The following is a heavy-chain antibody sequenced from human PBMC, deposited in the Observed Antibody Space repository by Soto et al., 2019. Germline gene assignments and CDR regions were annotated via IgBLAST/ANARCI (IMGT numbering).Heavy chain of an antibody. CDR1: GGSISSGDYY. V-gene: IGHV4-30-4*01. CDR3: AINYGDYQGLYGMDV. J-gene: IGHJ6*02. Sequence: TLSLTCTVSGGSISSGDYYWSWIRQPPGKGLEWIGYIYYSGGTYYNPSLKSRVTISVDTSKNQFSLKLGSVTAADTAVYYCAINYGDYQGLYGMDVWGQGTTVTVSS. D-gene: IGHD4-17*01. CDR2: IYYSGGT.